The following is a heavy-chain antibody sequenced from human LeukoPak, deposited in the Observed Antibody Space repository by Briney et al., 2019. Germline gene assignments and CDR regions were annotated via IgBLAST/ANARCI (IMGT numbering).Heavy chain of an antibody. D-gene: IGHD6-19*01. CDR1: GFSFSGRG. Sequence: GGSLRLSCAAFGFSFSGRGMHWVRQVPGKGLEWVAFIRYDGSNKYYADSVKGRFTISRDNSKNTLYLQMNSLRAEDTAVYYCAKDGEWLGRRLHDAFDIWGQGTMVTVSS. V-gene: IGHV3-30*02. CDR3: AKDGEWLGRRLHDAFDI. CDR2: IRYDGSNK. J-gene: IGHJ3*02.